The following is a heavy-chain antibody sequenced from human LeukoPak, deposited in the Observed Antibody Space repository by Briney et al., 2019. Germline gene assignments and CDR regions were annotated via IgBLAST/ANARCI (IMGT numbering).Heavy chain of an antibody. J-gene: IGHJ4*02. CDR1: GFTFSRYW. CDR2: INSDGSST. V-gene: IGHV3-74*01. Sequence: TGGSLRLSCAASGFTFSRYWMHWVRQAPGRGLVWVSRINSDGSSTNYADSVKGRFGISRDNAKNTLYLQMNSLRVEDTAVYYCARGRPHGNDYWGQGTLVTVSS. D-gene: IGHD4-23*01. CDR3: ARGRPHGNDY.